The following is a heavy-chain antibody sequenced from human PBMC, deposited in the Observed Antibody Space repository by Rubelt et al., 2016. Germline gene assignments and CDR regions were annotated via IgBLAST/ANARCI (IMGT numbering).Heavy chain of an antibody. V-gene: IGHV3-23*01. CDR2: ISGSGGST. CDR1: GFTFSSYA. CDR3: AKVLGGWYYFDY. D-gene: IGHD6-19*01. J-gene: IGHJ4*02. Sequence: EVQLLESGGDLVQPGGSLRLSCAASGFTFSSYAMSWVRQAPGKGLEWVSAISGSGGSTYYADSVKGRFTISRDNSKNTLYLQMNSLRAEDTAVYYCAKVLGGWYYFDYWGQGTLVTVSS.